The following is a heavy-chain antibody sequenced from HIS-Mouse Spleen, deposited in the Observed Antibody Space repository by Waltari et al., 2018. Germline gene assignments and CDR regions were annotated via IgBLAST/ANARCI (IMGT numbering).Heavy chain of an antibody. CDR3: AREIPYSSSWYDWYFDL. D-gene: IGHD6-13*01. CDR2: IYYSGGN. J-gene: IGHJ2*01. V-gene: IGHV4-39*07. CDR1: GGSISSSSYY. Sequence: QLQLQESGPGLVKPSETLSLTCTVSGGSISSSSYYWGWIRQPPGKGLEWIGSIYYSGGNYYNPYLKSRVTRSVDTSKNQCSLKLSSVTAADTAVYYCAREIPYSSSWYDWYFDLWGRGTLVTVSS.